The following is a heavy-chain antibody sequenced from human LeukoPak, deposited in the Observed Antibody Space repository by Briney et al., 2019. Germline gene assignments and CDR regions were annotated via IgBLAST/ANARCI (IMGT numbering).Heavy chain of an antibody. V-gene: IGHV1-2*02. CDR1: GYNFAHN. Sequence: ASVKVSCKASGYNFAHNIHWVRQAPGQGHEFMGWINPKNGGTKYAQNFQGRVTMTRDTSISTVYMELSSLGSDDTAVYYCVVSIQAAAFPAFDSWGQGTLVTVSS. CDR3: VVSIQAAAFPAFDS. CDR2: INPKNGGT. D-gene: IGHD6-25*01. J-gene: IGHJ4*02.